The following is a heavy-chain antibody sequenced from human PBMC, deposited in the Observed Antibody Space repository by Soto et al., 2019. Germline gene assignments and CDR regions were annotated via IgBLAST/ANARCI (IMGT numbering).Heavy chain of an antibody. D-gene: IGHD2-8*01. CDR3: ARDRHQSSSTRYCTNGVCYPLETTGIDY. J-gene: IGHJ4*02. CDR2: IYYSGST. V-gene: IGHV4-30-4*01. Sequence: SETLSLTCTVSGGSISSGDYYWSWIRQPPGKGLEWIGYIYYSGSTYYNPSLKSRVTISVDTSKNQFSLKLSSVTAADTAVYYCARDRHQSSSTRYCTNGVCYPLETTGIDYWGQGTLVTVSS. CDR1: GGSISSGDYY.